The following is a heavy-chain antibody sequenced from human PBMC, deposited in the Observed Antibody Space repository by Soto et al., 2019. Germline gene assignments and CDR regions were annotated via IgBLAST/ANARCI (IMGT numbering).Heavy chain of an antibody. Sequence: GASVKVSCKAPGGTFSSYTISWVRQAPGQGLEWMGRIIPILGIANYAQKFQGRVTITADKSTSTAYMELSSLRSEDTAVYYCARAPQTTGAFGIWGQGTMVTVSS. CDR3: ARAPQTTGAFGI. V-gene: IGHV1-69*02. J-gene: IGHJ3*02. CDR1: GGTFSSYT. D-gene: IGHD4-17*01. CDR2: IIPILGIA.